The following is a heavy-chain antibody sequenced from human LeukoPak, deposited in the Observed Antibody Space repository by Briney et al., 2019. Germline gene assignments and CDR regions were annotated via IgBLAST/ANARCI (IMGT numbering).Heavy chain of an antibody. CDR1: GFTFSSYD. Sequence: VGSLRLSCAASGFTFSSYDMSWVRQAPGKGLVWVSRINSDGSSTSYADSVKGRFTISRDNAKNTLYLQMNSLRAGDTAVYYCARDLELAYYDSSGYDYWGQGTVVTVSS. V-gene: IGHV3-74*01. D-gene: IGHD3-22*01. CDR2: INSDGSST. CDR3: ARDLELAYYDSSGYDY. J-gene: IGHJ4*02.